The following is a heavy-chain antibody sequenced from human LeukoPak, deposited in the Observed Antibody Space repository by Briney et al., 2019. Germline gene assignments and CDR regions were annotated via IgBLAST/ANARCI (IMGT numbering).Heavy chain of an antibody. V-gene: IGHV5-51*01. Sequence: GESLKISCKGSGYSFTSYWIGWVRQMPGKGLEWMGIIYPGDSDTRYSPSFQGQVTISADKSISTAYLQWSSLKASDTAMYYCARLPKPNYYDSSGGYFQHWGQGTLVTVSS. CDR1: GYSFTSYW. J-gene: IGHJ1*01. CDR3: ARLPKPNYYDSSGGYFQH. CDR2: IYPGDSDT. D-gene: IGHD3-22*01.